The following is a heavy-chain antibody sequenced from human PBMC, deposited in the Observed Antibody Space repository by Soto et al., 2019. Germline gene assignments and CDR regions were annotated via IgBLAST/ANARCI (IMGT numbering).Heavy chain of an antibody. J-gene: IGHJ6*04. Sequence: GGSLRLSCAASGFTFSSYGMHWVRQAPGKGLEWVAVISYDGSNKYYADSVKGRFTISRDNSKNTLYLQMNSLRAEDTAVYYCAKEYPKIVVVPAAMDVWGKGTTVTVSS. CDR3: AKEYPKIVVVPAAMDV. D-gene: IGHD2-2*01. V-gene: IGHV3-30*18. CDR1: GFTFSSYG. CDR2: ISYDGSNK.